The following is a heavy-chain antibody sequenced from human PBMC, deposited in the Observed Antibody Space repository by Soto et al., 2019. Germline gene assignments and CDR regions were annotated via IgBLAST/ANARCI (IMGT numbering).Heavy chain of an antibody. CDR1: GFTFSIYW. CDR3: AASPDYGPQFDF. V-gene: IGHV3-7*01. D-gene: IGHD4-17*01. J-gene: IGHJ4*02. CDR2: IKQDGSEK. Sequence: WGSLLLSCASSGFTFSIYWINWVRQAPGKGLEWVANIKQDGSEKYYVDSVKGRFTISRDSAENSVYLQMHSLRAEDTAVYYCAASPDYGPQFDFWGQGSLVTVSS.